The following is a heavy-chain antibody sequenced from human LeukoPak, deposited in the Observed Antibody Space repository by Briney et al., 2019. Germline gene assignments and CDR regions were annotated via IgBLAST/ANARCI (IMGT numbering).Heavy chain of an antibody. J-gene: IGHJ4*02. Sequence: ASVKVSCKASGYTFTSYYMHWVRQAPGQGLEWMGIINPSGGSTSYAQKFQGSVTMTRDTSTSTVYMELSSLRSEDTAVYYCARDDWYYDSSGYLGGYWGQGTLVTVSS. V-gene: IGHV1-46*01. CDR1: GYTFTSYY. CDR2: INPSGGST. CDR3: ARDDWYYDSSGYLGGY. D-gene: IGHD3-22*01.